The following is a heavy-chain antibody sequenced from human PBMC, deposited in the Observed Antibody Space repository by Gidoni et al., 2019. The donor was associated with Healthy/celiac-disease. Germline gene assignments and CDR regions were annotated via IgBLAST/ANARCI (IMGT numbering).Heavy chain of an antibody. J-gene: IGHJ4*02. Sequence: EVQLVQSGAEVKKPGDSLKISCKGSGYSFTSYWSAWVRQIPGKGLEWMGSIYPGASDTRNSPSFQGQVTISADKSISTAYLQWSSLKASDTAMYYCARRDGDFPSLLDYWGQGTLVTVSS. CDR2: IYPGASDT. V-gene: IGHV5-51*01. D-gene: IGHD4-17*01. CDR3: ARRDGDFPSLLDY. CDR1: GYSFTSYW.